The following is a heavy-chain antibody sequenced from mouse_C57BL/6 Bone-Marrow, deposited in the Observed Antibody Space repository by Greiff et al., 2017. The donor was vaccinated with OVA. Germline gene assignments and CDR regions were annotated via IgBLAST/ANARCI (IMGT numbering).Heavy chain of an antibody. CDR2: IWGDGGT. CDR1: GFSLTSYG. D-gene: IGHD2-4*01. J-gene: IGHJ4*01. Sequence: QVQLQQSGPGLVAPSQSLSITCTVSGFSLTSYGVSWVRQPPGKGLEWLGVIWGDGGTNYHSALISRLSSSKDNSKSQVFLKLNSLQTDYTATYYCAKPDYLYAMDYWGQGTSVTVPS. V-gene: IGHV2-3*01. CDR3: AKPDYLYAMDY.